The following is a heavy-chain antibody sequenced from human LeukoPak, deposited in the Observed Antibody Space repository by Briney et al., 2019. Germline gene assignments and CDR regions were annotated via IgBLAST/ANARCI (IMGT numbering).Heavy chain of an antibody. Sequence: GGSLRLSCAASGFTFKNYGMAWVRPVPGKGLEWVSAISASGDSQYYTDSVKGRFTISRDNSKNTLYLQMNSLRAEDTAVYYCAREESSATIDYWGQGTLVTVSS. CDR3: AREESSATIDY. CDR2: ISASGDSQ. J-gene: IGHJ4*02. CDR1: GFTFKNYG. V-gene: IGHV3-23*01.